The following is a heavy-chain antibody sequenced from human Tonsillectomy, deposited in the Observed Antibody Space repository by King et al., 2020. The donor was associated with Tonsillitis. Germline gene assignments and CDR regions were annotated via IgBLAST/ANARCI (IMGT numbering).Heavy chain of an antibody. CDR2: INYGGST. V-gene: IGHV4-39*01. CDR3: ARHGGIGRWYCDY. CDR1: GGSISSSIYN. D-gene: IGHD1-26*01. J-gene: IGHJ4*02. Sequence: LQLQESGPGLVKPSETLSLTCTVSGGSISSSIYNWGWIRQPPGKGLEWIGSINYGGSTYYGPSLKSRVTISVDTSKNQFSLKLSSVTAADTAVYYCARHGGIGRWYCDYWGLGTLVTVSS.